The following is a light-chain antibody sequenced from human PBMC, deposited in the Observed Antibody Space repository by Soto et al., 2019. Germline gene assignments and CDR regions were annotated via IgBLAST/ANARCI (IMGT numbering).Light chain of an antibody. Sequence: EIVLTQSPATLSLSPGERATLSCRASQSVSNYLAWYQQKPGQAPMLLIYDASNRATGIPARFSGSGSGTDFTLTISSLEPEDFTVYYCQQRSNWPRLTFGGGTKVEIK. J-gene: IGKJ4*01. CDR3: QQRSNWPRLT. CDR2: DAS. CDR1: QSVSNY. V-gene: IGKV3-11*01.